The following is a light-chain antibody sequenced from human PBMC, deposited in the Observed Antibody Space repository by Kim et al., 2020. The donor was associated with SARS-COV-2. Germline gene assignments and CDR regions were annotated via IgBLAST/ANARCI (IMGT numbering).Light chain of an antibody. Sequence: NFMLTQPHSVSESPGKTVTISCTRSSGSIASHYVQWYQQRPGSAPTTVIYEDNQRPSGVPDRFSGSIDSSSNSASLTISGLKTEDEADYYCQSYDSSNHYVFGTGTQVTVL. CDR2: EDN. J-gene: IGLJ1*01. V-gene: IGLV6-57*04. CDR1: SGSIASHY. CDR3: QSYDSSNHYV.